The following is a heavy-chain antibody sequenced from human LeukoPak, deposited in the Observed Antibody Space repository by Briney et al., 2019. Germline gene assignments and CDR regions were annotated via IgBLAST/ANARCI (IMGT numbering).Heavy chain of an antibody. J-gene: IGHJ4*02. D-gene: IGHD3-9*01. CDR1: GYIFTSYA. V-gene: IGHV1-18*01. Sequence: ASVEVSCKASGYIFTSYAMNWVRQAPGQGLEWMGWISAYNGNTNYAQKLQGRVTMTTDTSTSTAYMELRSLRSDDTAVYYCARAYDTPDYWGQGTLVTVSS. CDR2: ISAYNGNT. CDR3: ARAYDTPDY.